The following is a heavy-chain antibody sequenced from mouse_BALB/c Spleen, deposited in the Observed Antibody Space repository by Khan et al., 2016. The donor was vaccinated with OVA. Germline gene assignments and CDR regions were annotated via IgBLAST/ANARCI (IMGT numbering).Heavy chain of an antibody. CDR2: ISTSGTYT. Sequence: EVELVESGGDLVKPGGSLKLSCAASAFTFSDYGMSWVPQTPDKRLEWVAIISTSGTYTYYPDSVKGRFTISRDNAKNTLYLQMSSLKSEDTAIYYCARCLYGSSYDYYAMDYWGQGTSVTVSS. V-gene: IGHV5-6*01. D-gene: IGHD1-1*01. CDR1: AFTFSDYG. CDR3: ARCLYGSSYDYYAMDY. J-gene: IGHJ4*01.